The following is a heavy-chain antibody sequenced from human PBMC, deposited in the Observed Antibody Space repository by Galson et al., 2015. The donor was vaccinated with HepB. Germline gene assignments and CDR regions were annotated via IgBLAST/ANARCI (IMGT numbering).Heavy chain of an antibody. Sequence: SLRLSCAASGFTFSSYAMHWVRQAPGKGLEWVAVISYDGSNKYYADSVKGRFTISRDNSKNTLYLQMNSLRAEDTAVYYCARDKGGKFPGFLDHWGQGTLVTVSS. J-gene: IGHJ4*02. CDR2: ISYDGSNK. CDR3: ARDKGGKFPGFLDH. CDR1: GFTFSSYA. D-gene: IGHD3-16*01. V-gene: IGHV3-30-3*01.